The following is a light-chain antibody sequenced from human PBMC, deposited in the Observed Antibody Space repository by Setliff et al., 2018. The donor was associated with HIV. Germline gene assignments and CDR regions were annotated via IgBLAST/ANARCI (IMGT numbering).Light chain of an antibody. CDR1: STDIGGYNY. CDR2: EVS. J-gene: IGLJ2*01. Sequence: QSVLTQPASVSGSPRQSITISCTGTSTDIGGYNYVSWYQQHPGKAPKLLIYEVSNRPSGVSNRFSGSKSGNTASLTISGLQADDEADYYCSSYTSITTVVFGGGTKVTV. V-gene: IGLV2-14*01. CDR3: SSYTSITTVV.